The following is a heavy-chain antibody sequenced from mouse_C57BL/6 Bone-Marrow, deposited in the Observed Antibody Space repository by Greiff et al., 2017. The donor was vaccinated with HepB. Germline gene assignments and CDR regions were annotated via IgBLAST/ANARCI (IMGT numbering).Heavy chain of an antibody. J-gene: IGHJ2*01. Sequence: EVKVVESGGGLVKPGGSLKLSCAASGFTFSSYAMSWVRQTPEKRLEWVATISDGGSYTYYPDNVKGRFTISRDNAKNNLYLQMSHLKSEDTAMYYCARDLGRGNYFDYWGQGTTLTVSS. CDR3: ARDLGRGNYFDY. CDR2: ISDGGSYT. V-gene: IGHV5-4*01. CDR1: GFTFSSYA. D-gene: IGHD4-1*01.